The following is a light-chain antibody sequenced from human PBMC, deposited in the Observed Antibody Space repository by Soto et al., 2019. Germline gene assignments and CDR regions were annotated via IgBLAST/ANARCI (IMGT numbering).Light chain of an antibody. Sequence: DTVMTQSPLSLPVSPGEPASISCRSSQSLLHSNGYNYLEWYLQKPGQSPQLLIYLGSTRASGVPDRFSGSGSDTDFTLRISRVEAEDVGLYFCMQGTHWPWTFGQGTKVEI. V-gene: IGKV2-28*01. J-gene: IGKJ1*01. CDR2: LGS. CDR1: QSLLHSNGYNY. CDR3: MQGTHWPWT.